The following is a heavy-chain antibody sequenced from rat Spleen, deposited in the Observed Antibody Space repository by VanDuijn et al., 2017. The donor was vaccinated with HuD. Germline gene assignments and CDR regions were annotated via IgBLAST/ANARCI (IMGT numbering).Heavy chain of an antibody. V-gene: IGHV5-29*01. CDR3: ARQHYNGPGFAY. CDR1: GFTFSDYG. J-gene: IGHJ3*01. Sequence: EVQLVESGGGLVQPGRSLKLSCAASGFTFSDYGVAWVRQAPTKGLEWVATISSDGGRNFYRDSVKGRFTISRDNAKSSLYLQMDSLRSEDTATYYCARQHYNGPGFAYWGQGTLVTVSS. D-gene: IGHD1-1*01. CDR2: ISSDGGRN.